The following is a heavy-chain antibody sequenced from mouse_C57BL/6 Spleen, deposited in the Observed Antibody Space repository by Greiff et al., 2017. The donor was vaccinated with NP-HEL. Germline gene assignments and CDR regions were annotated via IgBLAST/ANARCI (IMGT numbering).Heavy chain of an antibody. D-gene: IGHD2-1*01. V-gene: IGHV2-2*01. Sequence: VQLQESGPGLVQPSQSLSITCTVSGFSLTSYGVHWVRQSPGKGLEWLGVIWSGGSTDYNAAFISRLSISKDNSKSQVFFKMNSLQADDTAIYYCGRIYYGILYYAMDYWGQGTSVTVSS. J-gene: IGHJ4*01. CDR3: GRIYYGILYYAMDY. CDR1: GFSLTSYG. CDR2: IWSGGST.